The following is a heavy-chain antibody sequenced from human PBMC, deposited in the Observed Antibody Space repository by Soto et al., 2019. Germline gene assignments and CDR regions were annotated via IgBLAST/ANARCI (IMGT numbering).Heavy chain of an antibody. CDR3: ARDLWGYCGTDCYPLDV. Sequence: SETLSLTCTVSGGSISGYYWSWIRQPPGKGLEWIGYMYNTGSTVYNPSFKSRVTISVDTSKNQFSLKLNSVTAADTSVYYCARDLWGYCGTDCYPLDVWGQGTTVTVSS. CDR1: GGSISGYY. D-gene: IGHD2-21*02. J-gene: IGHJ6*02. V-gene: IGHV4-59*01. CDR2: MYNTGST.